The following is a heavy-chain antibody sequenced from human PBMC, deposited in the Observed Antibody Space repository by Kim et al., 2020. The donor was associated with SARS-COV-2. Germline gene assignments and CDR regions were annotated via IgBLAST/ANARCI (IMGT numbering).Heavy chain of an antibody. V-gene: IGHV3-74*01. D-gene: IGHD3-16*01. CDR3: ARDRLGGRPAFDY. Sequence: YADSVMGRFTISRDNAKNMLFLQMNSLRAEDTAIYYCARDRLGGRPAFDYWGQGTQVTVTS. J-gene: IGHJ4*02.